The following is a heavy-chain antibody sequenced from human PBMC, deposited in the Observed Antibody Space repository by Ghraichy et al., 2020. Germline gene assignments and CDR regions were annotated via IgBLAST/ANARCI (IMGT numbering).Heavy chain of an antibody. D-gene: IGHD3-22*01. J-gene: IGHJ4*02. CDR3: PTATRDSSAYLSY. CDR2: IKSKTDGGTI. Sequence: PGGSLRLSCAASGFTFTNAWMSWVRQAPGKGLEWVGRIKSKTDGGTIDYAAPVKGRFTISRDDSKNTLYLQMNSLKTEDTAVYYCPTATRDSSAYLSYWGQGTLVTVSS. CDR1: GFTFTNAW. V-gene: IGHV3-15*01.